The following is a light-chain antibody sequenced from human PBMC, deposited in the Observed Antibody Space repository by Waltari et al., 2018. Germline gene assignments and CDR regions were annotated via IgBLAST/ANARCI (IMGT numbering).Light chain of an antibody. V-gene: IGLV1-44*01. CDR2: TDT. Sequence: QSVLIQPPSASGIPGQGVTISCSGGSSNIGSNTVSWYQQFAGAAPQLLIHTDTQRPSVVPDRFSGSKSGTSAALAISGLQSEDEAHYFCASWDDSLSGRVFGGGTKVTVL. J-gene: IGLJ3*02. CDR3: ASWDDSLSGRV. CDR1: SSNIGSNT.